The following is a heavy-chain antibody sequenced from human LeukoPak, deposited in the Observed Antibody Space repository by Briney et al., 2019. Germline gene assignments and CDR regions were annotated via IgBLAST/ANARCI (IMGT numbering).Heavy chain of an antibody. CDR3: ARSFYPLDALDI. Sequence: SGPTLVNPAQTLTLTCTFSGFSLSTSGMCVSWIRQPPGKALEWLARIDWDDDKYYSTSLKTRLTISKDTSKNQVVLTMTNMDPVDTATYYCARSFYPLDALDIWGQGTMVTVSS. CDR2: IDWDDDK. J-gene: IGHJ3*02. D-gene: IGHD3-3*01. CDR1: GFSLSTSGMC. V-gene: IGHV2-70*11.